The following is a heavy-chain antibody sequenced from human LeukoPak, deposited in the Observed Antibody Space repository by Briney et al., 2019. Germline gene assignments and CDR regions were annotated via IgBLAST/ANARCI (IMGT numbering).Heavy chain of an antibody. CDR2: INHSGST. D-gene: IGHD3-10*01. CDR1: GGSFSGHY. J-gene: IGHJ4*02. V-gene: IGHV4-34*01. Sequence: SETLSLTCAVYGGSFSGHYWSWIRQPPGKGLEWIGEINHSGSTNYNPSLKSRVTISVDTSKNQFSLKLSSVTAADTAVYYCARAIWFGESRFDYWGQGTLVTVSS. CDR3: ARAIWFGESRFDY.